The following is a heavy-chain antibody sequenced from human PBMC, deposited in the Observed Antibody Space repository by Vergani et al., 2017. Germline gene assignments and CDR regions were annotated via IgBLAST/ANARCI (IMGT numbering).Heavy chain of an antibody. CDR3: ARVYCRGMSCAGTDYFYHIDV. V-gene: IGHV5-51*06. J-gene: IGHJ6*03. D-gene: IGHD3/OR15-3a*01. Sequence: EVQLEQSGAAVKKPGESLEISCKGSGYSFSRNWIAWVRERPGQGLEWRGMIYPGNSETRNNPSFRGQVTMSVDKSISTAYLQWSSLKASDSAMYYCARVYCRGMSCAGTDYFYHIDVWGKGTKVTVS. CDR2: IYPGNSET. CDR1: GYSFSRNW.